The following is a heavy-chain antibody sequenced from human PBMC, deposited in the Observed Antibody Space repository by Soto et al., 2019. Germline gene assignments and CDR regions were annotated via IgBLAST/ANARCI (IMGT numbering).Heavy chain of an antibody. CDR1: GYTITGYY. V-gene: IGHV1-2*04. D-gene: IGHD3-10*01. J-gene: IGHJ4*02. CDR3: ARDSSAMVRGAIAY. Sequence: ASVTVSCKASGYTITGYYMHWVLQAPGQGLEWMGWINPNSGGTNYAQKFQGWVTMTRDTSISTAYMELSRLRSDDTAVYYCARDSSAMVRGAIAYWGQGTLVTVSS. CDR2: INPNSGGT.